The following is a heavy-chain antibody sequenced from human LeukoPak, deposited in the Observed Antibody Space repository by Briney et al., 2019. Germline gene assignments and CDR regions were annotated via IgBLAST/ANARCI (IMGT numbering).Heavy chain of an antibody. CDR1: GYTFTSYA. D-gene: IGHD1-14*01. CDR3: ARERGIRDAFDF. V-gene: IGHV1-3*03. Sequence: ASVKVSCKASGYTFTSYAMHWVRQAPGQRLEWMGWINAGNGNTKYSQEFQGRVTLTRDTSATTAYLGLSSLRPEDMAVYYCARERGIRDAFDFWGQGTMVTVSS. CDR2: INAGNGNT. J-gene: IGHJ3*01.